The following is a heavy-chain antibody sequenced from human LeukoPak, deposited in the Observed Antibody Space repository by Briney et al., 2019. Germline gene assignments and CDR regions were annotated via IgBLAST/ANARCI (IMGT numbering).Heavy chain of an antibody. Sequence: GGSLRLSCAASGFTFSSYAMSWVRQAPGKGLEWVSAISGSGGSTYYADSVKGRFTISRDNSKNTLYLQMNRLRADDTAVYYCARDLSYSRDDAFDLWGQGTMVTVSS. CDR3: ARDLSYSRDDAFDL. D-gene: IGHD3-22*01. V-gene: IGHV3-23*01. J-gene: IGHJ3*01. CDR2: ISGSGGST. CDR1: GFTFSSYA.